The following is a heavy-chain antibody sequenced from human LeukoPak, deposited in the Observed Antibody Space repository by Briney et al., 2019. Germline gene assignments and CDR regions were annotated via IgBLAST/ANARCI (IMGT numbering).Heavy chain of an antibody. CDR3: ARRGYSGYDDYYYYGMDV. D-gene: IGHD5-12*01. V-gene: IGHV1-69*04. CDR2: IIPIFGIA. J-gene: IGHJ6*02. Sequence: KVSCNASGGTFSSYAISWVRQAPGQGLEWMGRIIPIFGIANYAQKFQGRVTITADKSTSTAYMELSSLRSEDTAVYYCARRGYSGYDDYYYYGMDVWGQGTTVTVSS. CDR1: GGTFSSYA.